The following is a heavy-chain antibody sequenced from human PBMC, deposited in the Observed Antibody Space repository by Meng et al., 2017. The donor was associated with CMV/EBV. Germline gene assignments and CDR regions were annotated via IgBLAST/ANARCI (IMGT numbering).Heavy chain of an antibody. CDR2: IESDGRIT. CDR1: GFTFRSYW. J-gene: IGHJ6*02. Sequence: GESLKISCAVSGFTFRSYWMHWVRQAPGKGLVWVSRIESDGRITTYADSVKGRFTISRDNAKNTLYLQMNSLRAEDTAVYYCARDLPLDGMDVWGQGTTVTVSS. CDR3: ARDLPLDGMDV. V-gene: IGHV3-74*03.